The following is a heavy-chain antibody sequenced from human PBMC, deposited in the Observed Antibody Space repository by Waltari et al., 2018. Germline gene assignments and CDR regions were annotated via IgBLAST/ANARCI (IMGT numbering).Heavy chain of an antibody. D-gene: IGHD6-19*01. CDR1: GFTVSSNY. Sequence: EVQLVETGGGLIQPGGSLRLSCAASGFTVSSNYMSWVRQAPGKGLEWVSVIYSGGSTYYADSVKGRFTISRDNSKNTLYLQMNSLRAEDTAVYYCARARGGGWRGFDYWGQGTLVTVSS. J-gene: IGHJ4*02. V-gene: IGHV3-53*02. CDR2: IYSGGST. CDR3: ARARGGGWRGFDY.